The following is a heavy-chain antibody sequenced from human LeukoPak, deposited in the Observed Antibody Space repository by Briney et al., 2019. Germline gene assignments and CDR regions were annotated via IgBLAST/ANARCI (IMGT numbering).Heavy chain of an antibody. CDR2: ISGSGGST. J-gene: IGHJ5*02. CDR1: GFTFSSYA. Sequence: GGSLRLSCAASGFTFSSYAMSWVRQAPGKGLEWVSAISGSGGSTYYADSVKGRFTISRDNSKNTLYLQMNSLRAEDTAVYYCAKHFHLGNCGSTSCYTAWGQGTLVTVSS. D-gene: IGHD2-2*02. CDR3: AKHFHLGNCGSTSCYTA. V-gene: IGHV3-23*01.